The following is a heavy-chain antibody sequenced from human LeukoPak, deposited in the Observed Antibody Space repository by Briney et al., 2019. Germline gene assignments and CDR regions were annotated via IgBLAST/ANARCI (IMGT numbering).Heavy chain of an antibody. Sequence: GGSLRLSCAASGFTFSSYSMNWVRQAPGKGLEWVSSISSSSSYIYYADSVKGRFTISRDNGKNSLYLQMNSLRDEDTAVYFCARGATVTSPFDYWGQGTLLTVSS. CDR3: ARGATVTSPFDY. J-gene: IGHJ4*02. CDR2: ISSSSSYI. V-gene: IGHV3-21*01. CDR1: GFTFSSYS. D-gene: IGHD4-17*01.